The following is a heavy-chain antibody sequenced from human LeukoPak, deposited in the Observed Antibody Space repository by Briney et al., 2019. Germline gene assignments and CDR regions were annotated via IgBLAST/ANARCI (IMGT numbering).Heavy chain of an antibody. CDR2: TSYEGIHK. CDR1: GFNFGSYN. J-gene: IGHJ4*02. D-gene: IGHD7-27*01. Sequence: GGSLRLSCAGSGFNFGSYNLHWVRQAPGKGLEWVAVTSYEGIHKSYGDSVKGRFTISRDNSKSTLYLQMNSLRAEDTAMYYCARDGELGKTFKKIDYWGQGTLVTVSS. CDR3: ARDGELGKTFKKIDY. V-gene: IGHV3-30-3*01.